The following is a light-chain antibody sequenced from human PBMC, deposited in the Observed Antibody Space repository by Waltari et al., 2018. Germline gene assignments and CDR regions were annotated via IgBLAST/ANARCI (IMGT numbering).Light chain of an antibody. J-gene: IGLJ1*01. Sequence: QSALTQPASVSVSPGQSITLSCTGTSGDVGSYNLVSWYQQHPGKAPKLMIYEGSKRPSGVSNRFSGSKSGNTASLTISGLQAEDEADYYCCSYAGSSSYVFGTGTKVTVL. V-gene: IGLV2-23*01. CDR1: SGDVGSYNL. CDR2: EGS. CDR3: CSYAGSSSYV.